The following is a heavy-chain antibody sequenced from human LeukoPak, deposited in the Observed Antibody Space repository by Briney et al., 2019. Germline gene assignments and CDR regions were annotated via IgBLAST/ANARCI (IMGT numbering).Heavy chain of an antibody. D-gene: IGHD3-22*01. CDR3: TTTQHDLYYYDSTGYRF. J-gene: IGHJ4*02. V-gene: IGHV3-73*01. Sequence: PGWSLRLSCAASGFTFSDSAMHWVRQASGKGLEWLGRIRSKANSYATVYAASVTGRFTISRDDSKNTAYLQMNSLKIEDTAVYYCTTTQHDLYYYDSTGYRFWGQGTLVTVSS. CDR1: GFTFSDSA. CDR2: IRSKANSYAT.